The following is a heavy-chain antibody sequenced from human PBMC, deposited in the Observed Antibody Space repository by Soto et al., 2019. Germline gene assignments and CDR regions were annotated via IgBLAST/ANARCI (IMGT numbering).Heavy chain of an antibody. V-gene: IGHV2-5*02. D-gene: IGHD3-22*01. Sequence: SGPTLVNPTQTLTLTCPFSGFSLSTSGVGVGWIRQPPGKALEWLALIYWDDDKRYSPSLKSRLTITKDTSKNQVVLTMTNMEPVDTATYYCALQYYYDSSGSKGDYFDYWGQGTLVTVSS. J-gene: IGHJ4*02. CDR2: IYWDDDK. CDR1: GFSLSTSGVG. CDR3: ALQYYYDSSGSKGDYFDY.